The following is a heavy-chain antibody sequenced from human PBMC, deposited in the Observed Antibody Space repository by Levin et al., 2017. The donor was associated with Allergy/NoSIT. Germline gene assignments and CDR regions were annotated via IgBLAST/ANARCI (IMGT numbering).Heavy chain of an antibody. CDR1: GFTFDDYA. CDR3: AKVSGGSSWYEIDY. D-gene: IGHD6-13*01. J-gene: IGHJ4*02. Sequence: GGSLRLSCAASGFTFDDYAMHWVRQAPGKGLEWVSGISWNSGSIGYADSVKGRFTISRDNAKNSLYLQMNSLRAEDTALYYCAKVSGGSSWYEIDYWGQGTLVTVSS. CDR2: ISWNSGSI. V-gene: IGHV3-9*01.